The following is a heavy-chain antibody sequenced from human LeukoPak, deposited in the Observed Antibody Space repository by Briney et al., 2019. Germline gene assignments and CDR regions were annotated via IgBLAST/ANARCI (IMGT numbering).Heavy chain of an antibody. CDR3: AKGYHHTHYHGSMSSFDY. Sequence: GGSLRLSCAASGFIFSNYAMSWVRQAPGKGLEWVSAISGGGGSSYYADSVKGRFTISRDNSKNALYLQMNSLRAEDTAVYYCAKGYHHTHYHGSMSSFDYWSQGTLVTVST. V-gene: IGHV3-23*01. CDR2: ISGGGGSS. J-gene: IGHJ4*02. CDR1: GFIFSNYA. D-gene: IGHD3-10*01.